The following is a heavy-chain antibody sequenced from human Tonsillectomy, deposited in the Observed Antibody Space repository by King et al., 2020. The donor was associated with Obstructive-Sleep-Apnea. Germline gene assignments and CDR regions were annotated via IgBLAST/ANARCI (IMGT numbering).Heavy chain of an antibody. J-gene: IGHJ3*02. CDR1: GFTFSSYW. V-gene: IGHV3-7*01. Sequence: EVQLVESGGGLVQPGGSLRLSCAASGFTFSSYWMSWVRQAPGKGLEWVANIKQDGSEKYYVDSVKGRFTISRDNAKNSLYLQMNSLRAEDTAVYYCVRILLTADAFDIXXQGTMVTVSS. CDR3: VRILLTADAFDI. D-gene: IGHD3-9*01. CDR2: IKQDGSEK.